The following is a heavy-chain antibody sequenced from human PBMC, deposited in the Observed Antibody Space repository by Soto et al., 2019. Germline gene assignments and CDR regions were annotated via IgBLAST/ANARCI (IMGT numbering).Heavy chain of an antibody. V-gene: IGHV3-23*01. CDR2: ISGSGAKT. CDR3: AKLECSGGSCYSGRLVDYFYYYMDV. CDR1: GFTFDTYA. D-gene: IGHD2-15*01. Sequence: GGSLRLSCAASGFTFDTYAMSWVRQAPGKGLEWVSAISGSGAKTYYADSVKGRFTISRDNSKNTLYLQMNSLRAEDTAVYHCAKLECSGGSCYSGRLVDYFYYYMDVWGKGTTVTVSS. J-gene: IGHJ6*03.